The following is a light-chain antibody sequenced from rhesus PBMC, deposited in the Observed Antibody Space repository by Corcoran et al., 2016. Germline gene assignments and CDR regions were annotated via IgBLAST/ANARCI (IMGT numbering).Light chain of an antibody. Sequence: DIQMTQSPSSLSASVGDTVTITCRASQSIRNWLDGYQQQQGKAPKLLIYKAYVLESGVPSRFSGSGSGTVFTLTISSLQPEDFATYYCLQYSSSPFTFGPGTKLDIK. CDR2: KAY. CDR1: QSIRNW. J-gene: IGKJ3*01. V-gene: IGKV1-22*01. CDR3: LQYSSSPFT.